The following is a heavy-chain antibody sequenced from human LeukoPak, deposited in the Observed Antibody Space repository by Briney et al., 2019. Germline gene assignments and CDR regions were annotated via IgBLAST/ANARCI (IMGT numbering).Heavy chain of an antibody. J-gene: IGHJ4*02. Sequence: PGGSLRLSCAASGFTFSSYAMSWVRQAPGKGLEWVSYISSSGSTIYYADSVKGRFTISRDNAKNSLYLRMNSLRAEDTAVYYCARRRYNWNAIDYWGQGTLVTVSS. CDR3: ARRRYNWNAIDY. V-gene: IGHV3-48*04. CDR1: GFTFSSYA. D-gene: IGHD1-20*01. CDR2: ISSSGSTI.